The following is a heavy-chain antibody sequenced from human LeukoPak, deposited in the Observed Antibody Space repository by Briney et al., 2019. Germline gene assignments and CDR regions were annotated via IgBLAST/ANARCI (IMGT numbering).Heavy chain of an antibody. J-gene: IGHJ4*02. CDR1: GFTFSNYA. Sequence: GGSLRLSCAASGFTFSNYAMSWVRQAPGKGLEWISGISGSGASTYYADSVTGRFTISRDNSRNTLYLQMNSLRSDDTAVYYCAKDVGKWESLHFFDYWGQGTLVTVSS. CDR2: ISGSGAST. D-gene: IGHD1-26*01. CDR3: AKDVGKWESLHFFDY. V-gene: IGHV3-23*01.